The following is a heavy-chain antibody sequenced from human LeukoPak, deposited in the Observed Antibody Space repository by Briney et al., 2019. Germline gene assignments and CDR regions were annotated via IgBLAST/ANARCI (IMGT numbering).Heavy chain of an antibody. CDR3: ARVDGYNYGRPFDY. V-gene: IGHV1-18*01. Sequence: SVKVSCKASGYTFTSYGIAWVRQAPGQGLESMGWISSYNGNTNYAQKFQGRVTMTTDTSTTTSYMQLRSLRSDDTAIYYCARVDGYNYGRPFDYWGQGTLVTVSS. CDR2: ISSYNGNT. J-gene: IGHJ4*02. D-gene: IGHD5-18*01. CDR1: GYTFTSYG.